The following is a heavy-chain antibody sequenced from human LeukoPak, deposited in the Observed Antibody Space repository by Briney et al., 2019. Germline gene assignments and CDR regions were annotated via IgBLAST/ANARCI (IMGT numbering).Heavy chain of an antibody. CDR3: AKDHDFWSGYSDY. Sequence: GGSLRLSCAASGFTFSAYAMSWVRQAPGKGLEWVSDISGNGGSTYYADSVKGRFTISRDNSKNTLYLQMNGLRAEDTAVYYCAKDHDFWSGYSDYWGQGTLVTVSS. J-gene: IGHJ4*02. V-gene: IGHV3-23*01. D-gene: IGHD3-3*01. CDR2: ISGNGGST. CDR1: GFTFSAYA.